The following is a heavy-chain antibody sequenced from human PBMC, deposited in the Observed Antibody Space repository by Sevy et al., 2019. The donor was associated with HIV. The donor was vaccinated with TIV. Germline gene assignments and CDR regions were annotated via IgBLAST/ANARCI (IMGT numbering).Heavy chain of an antibody. J-gene: IGHJ4*02. Sequence: GGSLRLSCAASGFTFSDHYMDWVRQAPVKGLEWVGRTRNKANSYTTEYAASVKGRFTISRDDSKNSLYLQMNSLKTEDTAVYYCARAIYYYDSSGYSYLYYFDYWGQGTLVTVSS. CDR3: ARAIYYYDSSGYSYLYYFDY. V-gene: IGHV3-72*01. D-gene: IGHD3-22*01. CDR2: TRNKANSYTT. CDR1: GFTFSDHY.